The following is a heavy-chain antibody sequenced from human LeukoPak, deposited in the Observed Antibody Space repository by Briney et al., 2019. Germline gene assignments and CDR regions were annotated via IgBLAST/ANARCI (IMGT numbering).Heavy chain of an antibody. CDR2: IDPSDSNT. V-gene: IGHV5-10-1*01. J-gene: IGHJ4*02. CDR3: ARPDGSSSRSFDY. D-gene: IGHD6-6*01. Sequence: GESLRISCKGSGYSFTSYWISWVRQMPGKGLEWMGRIDPSDSNTNYSPSFQGHVIISTDKSINTAYLQWNSLQASDTAMYYCARPDGSSSRSFDYWGQGTLVTVSS. CDR1: GYSFTSYW.